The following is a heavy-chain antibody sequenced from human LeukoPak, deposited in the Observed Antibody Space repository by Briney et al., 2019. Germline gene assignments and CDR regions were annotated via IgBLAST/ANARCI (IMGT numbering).Heavy chain of an antibody. V-gene: IGHV3-30*02. Sequence: PGGSLRLSCAASGFTFSSYGMHWVRQAPGKGLEWVAFIRYDGSNKYYADSVKGRFTISRDNSKNTLYLQMNSLRAEDTAVYYCAKDRVGGNNYGGSAFDIWGQGTMVTVSS. D-gene: IGHD1-26*01. J-gene: IGHJ3*02. CDR1: GFTFSSYG. CDR2: IRYDGSNK. CDR3: AKDRVGGNNYGGSAFDI.